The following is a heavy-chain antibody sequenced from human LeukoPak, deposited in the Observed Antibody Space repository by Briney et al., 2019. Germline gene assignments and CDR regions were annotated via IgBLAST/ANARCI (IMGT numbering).Heavy chain of an antibody. Sequence: PSETLSLTCAVYGGFFSGYYWSWIRQPPGKGLEWIGEINHSGSTNYNPSLKSRVTISVDTSKNQFSLKLSSVTAADTAVYYCAATAPDGYSFYWGQGTLVTVSS. CDR3: AATAPDGYSFY. CDR2: INHSGST. V-gene: IGHV4-34*01. D-gene: IGHD5-24*01. J-gene: IGHJ4*02. CDR1: GGFFSGYY.